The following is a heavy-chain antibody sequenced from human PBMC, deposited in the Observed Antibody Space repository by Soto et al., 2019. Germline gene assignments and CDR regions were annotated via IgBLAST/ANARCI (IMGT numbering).Heavy chain of an antibody. Sequence: EVQLVESGGGFVQPGGSLTLSCAASGFSFSNSWMHWVRQVPGKGLIWVSRMNADGRKRHYADSVQGRFSISRDNARNRLHLQMNSLRVEDSGVYYCARDYSGSNSIDFWGLGTLVTVSS. CDR2: MNADGRKR. J-gene: IGHJ4*02. D-gene: IGHD2-2*01. CDR3: ARDYSGSNSIDF. CDR1: GFSFSNSW. V-gene: IGHV3-74*01.